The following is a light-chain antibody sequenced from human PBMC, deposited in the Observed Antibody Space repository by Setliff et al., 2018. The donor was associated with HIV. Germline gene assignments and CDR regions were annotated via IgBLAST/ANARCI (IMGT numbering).Light chain of an antibody. Sequence: QSVLTQPASVSGSPGQSITISCTGTSSDVGKYNFVSWYQQHPGKAPKIIIYEVTDRPSGVSHRFSGSKSGNTASLTISGLQDEDEADYYCASYTAIDTIVFGTGTKVTV. J-gene: IGLJ1*01. CDR3: ASYTAIDTIV. CDR2: EVT. CDR1: SSDVGKYNF. V-gene: IGLV2-14*03.